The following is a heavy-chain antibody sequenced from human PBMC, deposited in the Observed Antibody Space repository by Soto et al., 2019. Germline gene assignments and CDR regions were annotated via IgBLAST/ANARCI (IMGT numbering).Heavy chain of an antibody. V-gene: IGHV4-34*01. CDR1: GGSFSGYY. D-gene: IGHD2-15*01. CDR2: INHSGST. Sequence: QVQLQQWGAGLLKPSETLSLTCAVYGGSFSGYYWSWIRQPPGKGLEWIGEINHSGSTNYNPSLKSRVTISVDTSKNQFSLKLSSVTAAYTAVYYCARARCSGGSCYSDYYYYYMDVWGKGTTVTVSS. J-gene: IGHJ6*03. CDR3: ARARCSGGSCYSDYYYYYMDV.